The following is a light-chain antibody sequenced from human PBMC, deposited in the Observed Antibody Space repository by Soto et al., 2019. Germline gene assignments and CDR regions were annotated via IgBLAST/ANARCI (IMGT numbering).Light chain of an antibody. Sequence: QTVVNQEPSLSVSPGGTVTLTCGLTSGSVSTTYYPSWYQQTTGQATRTHIYSTNIRSSVVPDRFSSSILGNKAALPITGAQADDESDYHCMINMGGGLVVFGGGTKLTVL. CDR2: STN. V-gene: IGLV8-61*01. CDR3: MINMGGGLVV. CDR1: SGSVSTTYY. J-gene: IGLJ2*01.